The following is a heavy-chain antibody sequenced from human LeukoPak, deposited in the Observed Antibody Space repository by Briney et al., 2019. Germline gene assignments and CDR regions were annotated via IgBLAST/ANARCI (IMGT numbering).Heavy chain of an antibody. CDR1: GDSITSGSYY. Sequence: SETLSLTCTVSGDSITSGSYYWGWIRQPPGRGLEWIGRIYTSGSTNYNPSLKSRVTMSVDTSKHQFSLKLSSVTAADTAVYYCARDPYYYGSGSPSSRYNWFDPWGQGTLVTVSS. CDR2: IYTSGST. CDR3: ARDPYYYGSGSPSSRYNWFDP. V-gene: IGHV4-39*07. D-gene: IGHD3-10*01. J-gene: IGHJ5*02.